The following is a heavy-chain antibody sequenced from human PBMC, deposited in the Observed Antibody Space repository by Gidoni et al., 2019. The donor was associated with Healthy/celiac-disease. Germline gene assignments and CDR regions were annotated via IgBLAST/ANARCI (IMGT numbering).Heavy chain of an antibody. J-gene: IGHJ4*02. D-gene: IGHD3-9*01. CDR3: ARAGRRDILTGYFDY. Sequence: QVQLVESGGGVVQPGRSLRLSCAASGFTFSSSGMHWVRQAPGKGLEWVAVIWYDGSNKYYADSVKGRFTISRDNSKNTLYLQMNSLRAEDTAVYYCARAGRRDILTGYFDYWGQGTLVTVSS. V-gene: IGHV3-33*01. CDR1: GFTFSSSG. CDR2: IWYDGSNK.